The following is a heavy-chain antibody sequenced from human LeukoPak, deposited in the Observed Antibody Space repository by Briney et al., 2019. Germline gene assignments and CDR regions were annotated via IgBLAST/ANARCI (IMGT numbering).Heavy chain of an antibody. CDR2: IRSKIYGGTT. CDR3: TRVSSGWSDC. V-gene: IGHV3-49*04. Sequence: GGSLRLSCTASGFTFGDYALTWVRQAPGKGLEWVGFIRSKIYGGTTEYAASVKGRFTISRDDSKSIAYLQMDSLKTEDTAVYYCTRVSSGWSDCWGQGTLVTVSS. CDR1: GFTFGDYA. D-gene: IGHD6-19*01. J-gene: IGHJ4*02.